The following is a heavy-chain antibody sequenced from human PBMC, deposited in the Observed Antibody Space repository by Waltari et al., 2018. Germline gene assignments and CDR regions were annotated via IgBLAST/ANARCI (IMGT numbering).Heavy chain of an antibody. V-gene: IGHV3-48*03. CDR1: GFTLSSHE. J-gene: IGHJ4*02. CDR3: TRESLLDY. CDR2: ISASGWTT. Sequence: EVQLVESGGGLVKPGGSLTLSCVASGFTLSSHEMHWVRQAPGKGLEWVSVISASGWTTYYADSVKGRITMSRDDAKNSLFLHMNSLRAEDTAAYYCTRESLLDYWGQGVLVTVSS.